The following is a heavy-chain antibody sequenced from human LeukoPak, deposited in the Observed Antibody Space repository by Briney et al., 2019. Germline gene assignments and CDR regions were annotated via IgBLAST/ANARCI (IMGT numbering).Heavy chain of an antibody. CDR1: GFTFSSYW. J-gene: IGHJ6*03. V-gene: IGHV3-7*01. CDR2: IKQDGSEI. D-gene: IGHD3-22*01. CDR3: ARDHSNYDSSGYYFSYYYYYYMDV. Sequence: GGSLRLSCAASGFTFSSYWMSWVRQAPGKGLEWVANIKQDGSEIYYVDSVKGRFTISRDNAKNPLYLQMNSLRAEDTAVYYCARDHSNYDSSGYYFSYYYYYYMDVWGKGTTVTVSS.